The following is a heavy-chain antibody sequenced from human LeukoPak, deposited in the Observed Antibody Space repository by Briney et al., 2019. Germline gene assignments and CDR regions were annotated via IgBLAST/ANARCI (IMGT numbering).Heavy chain of an antibody. CDR2: IYYSGST. V-gene: IGHV4-59*08. Sequence: SETLSLTCTVSGGSISSYYWSWIRQPPGKGLEWIGYIYYSGSTNYNPSLKSRVTISVDTSKNQFSLKLSSVTAADTAVFYCARHLRGEGFDYWGQGTLVTVSS. CDR1: GGSISSYY. CDR3: ARHLRGEGFDY. J-gene: IGHJ4*02. D-gene: IGHD3-16*01.